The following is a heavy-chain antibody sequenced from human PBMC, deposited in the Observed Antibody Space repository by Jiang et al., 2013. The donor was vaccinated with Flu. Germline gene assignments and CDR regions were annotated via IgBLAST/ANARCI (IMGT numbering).Heavy chain of an antibody. CDR1: GGTFSSYA. V-gene: IGHV1-69*01. Sequence: SGAEVKKPGSSVKVSCKASGGTFSSYAISWVRQAPGQGLEWMGGIIPIFGTANYAQKFQGRVTITADESTSTAYMELSSLRSEDTAVYYCASDSGSYYDYYYYGMDVWGQGTTVTVSS. CDR2: IIPIFGTA. D-gene: IGHD1-26*01. CDR3: ASDSGSYYDYYYYGMDV. J-gene: IGHJ6*02.